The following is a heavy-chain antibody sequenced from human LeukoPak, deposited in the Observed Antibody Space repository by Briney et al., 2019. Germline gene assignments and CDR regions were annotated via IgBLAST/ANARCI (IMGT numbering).Heavy chain of an antibody. V-gene: IGHV4-59*08. CDR2: IYYSGST. D-gene: IGHD5-12*01. Sequence: SETLSLTCTVSGGSISSYYWSWIRQPPGKGLEWIGYIYYSGSTNYNPSLKSRVTISVDTSKNQFSLKLSSVTAADTAVYYCARGRRVGVATSCFDYWGQGTLVTVSS. CDR3: ARGRRVGVATSCFDY. J-gene: IGHJ4*02. CDR1: GGSISSYY.